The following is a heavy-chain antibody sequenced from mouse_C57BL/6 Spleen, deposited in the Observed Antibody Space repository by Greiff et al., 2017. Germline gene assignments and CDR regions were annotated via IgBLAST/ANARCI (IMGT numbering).Heavy chain of an antibody. CDR1: GYTFTSYW. Sequence: QVQLQQPGAELVRPGSSVKLSCKASGYTFTSYWMHWVKQRPIQGLEWIGNIDPSDSETHYNQKFKDKATLTVDKSSSTAYMQLSSLTSEDSAVYYCASYYDYGGAWFAYWGQGTLVTVSA. J-gene: IGHJ3*01. CDR3: ASYYDYGGAWFAY. V-gene: IGHV1-52*01. D-gene: IGHD2-4*01. CDR2: IDPSDSET.